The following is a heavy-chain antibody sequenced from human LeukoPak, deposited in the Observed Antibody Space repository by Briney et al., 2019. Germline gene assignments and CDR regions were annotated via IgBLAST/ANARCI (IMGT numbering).Heavy chain of an antibody. J-gene: IGHJ6*03. D-gene: IGHD3-22*01. CDR2: IYYSGST. Sequence: PSETLSLTCTVSGGSISSYYWSWLRQPPGKGLEWFGYIYYSGSTNYNPSLKSRVTISVDPSKNQFSLKLSSVTAADTAVRSRPRVYEHSSGYPEIYYYYYMDVCSKGTTVTVSS. CDR1: GGSISSYY. V-gene: IGHV4-59*01. CDR3: PRVYEHSSGYPEIYYYYYMDV.